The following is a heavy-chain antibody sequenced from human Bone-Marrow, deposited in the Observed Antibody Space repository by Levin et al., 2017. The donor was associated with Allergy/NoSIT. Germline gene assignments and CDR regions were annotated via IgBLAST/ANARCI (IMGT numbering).Heavy chain of an antibody. D-gene: IGHD6-6*01. CDR3: AKGDLQLVRGAADY. J-gene: IGHJ4*02. CDR2: ISYDGRNK. Sequence: PGGSLRLSCAASGFTFSSFGMHWVRQAPGKGLEWVAVISYDGRNKNHADSVKGRLTISRDNSKNTLYLQMNSLRPEDTAVYYCAKGDLQLVRGAADYWGQGTLVTVSS. CDR1: GFTFSSFG. V-gene: IGHV3-30*18.